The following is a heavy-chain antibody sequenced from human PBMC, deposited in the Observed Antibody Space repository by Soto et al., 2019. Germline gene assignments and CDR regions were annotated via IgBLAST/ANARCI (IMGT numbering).Heavy chain of an antibody. Sequence: EVQLLESGGDLVRPGESLRLSCAASGFNFNKYAMSWVRQAPGEGLEWVSGTSCCGGTASYADYVKGRFTIARDDSKNTLFLHMNSLRFEDTAEYYCAKADGEQWLLPHLENWGRGTLVTVS. V-gene: IGHV3-23*01. CDR3: AKADGEQWLLPHLEN. D-gene: IGHD6-19*01. CDR1: GFNFNKYA. J-gene: IGHJ4*02. CDR2: TSCCGGTA.